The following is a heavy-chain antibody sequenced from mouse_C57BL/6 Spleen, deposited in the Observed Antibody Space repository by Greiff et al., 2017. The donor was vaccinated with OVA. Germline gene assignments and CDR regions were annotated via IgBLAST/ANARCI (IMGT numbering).Heavy chain of an antibody. J-gene: IGHJ4*01. CDR1: GFTFNTYA. CDR3: VRYYGTPYYAMDY. CDR2: IRRKSSNYAT. V-gene: IGHV10-3*01. Sequence: EVKLVESGGGLVQPKGSLKLSCAASGFTFNTYAMHWVRQAPGKGLEWVARIRRKSSNYATYYADSVKDRFTISRDDSQSMLYLQMNNLKTEDTAMYYCVRYYGTPYYAMDYWGQGTSVTVSS. D-gene: IGHD2-1*01.